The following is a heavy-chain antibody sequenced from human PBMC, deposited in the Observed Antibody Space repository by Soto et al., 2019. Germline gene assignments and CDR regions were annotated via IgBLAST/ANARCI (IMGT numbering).Heavy chain of an antibody. CDR3: ARATAPHYYYGMGV. V-gene: IGHV3-30-3*01. J-gene: IGHJ6*02. CDR2: ISYDGSNK. D-gene: IGHD5-18*01. Sequence: PGGSLRLSCAASGFTFSSYAMHWVRQAPGKGLEWVAVISYDGSNKYYADSVKGRFTISRDNSKNTLYLQMNSLRAEDTAVYYCARATAPHYYYGMGVWGQGTNVTVSS. CDR1: GFTFSSYA.